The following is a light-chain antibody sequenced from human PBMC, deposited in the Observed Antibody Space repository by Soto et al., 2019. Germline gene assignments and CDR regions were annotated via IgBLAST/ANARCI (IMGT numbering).Light chain of an antibody. J-gene: IGKJ5*01. Sequence: DIQLTQAPSFLSASAGDRVTITCRASQVISSYLAWYQQKPGRARKILIYAASTLQSGVPSRFSGSGSGTEFTLTSTTMQPEDFATYDCQQLNSFPITVGQGTRLEIK. CDR2: AAS. CDR1: QVISSY. V-gene: IGKV1-9*01. CDR3: QQLNSFPIT.